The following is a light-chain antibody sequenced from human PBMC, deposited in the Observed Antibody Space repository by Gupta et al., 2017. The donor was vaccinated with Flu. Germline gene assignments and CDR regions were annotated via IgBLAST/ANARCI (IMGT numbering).Light chain of an antibody. Sequence: QPVLPPSSSASASLGSSVKLTCTLSSGHSSYTIAWHQQQPGKAPRYLMKLEGSGSYNKGSGVPDRFSGSSSGADRALTISNFQSEDEADYYCETWDTNTRVFGGGTKLTVL. CDR2: LEGSGSY. V-gene: IGLV4-60*03. CDR3: ETWDTNTRV. CDR1: SGHSSYT. J-gene: IGLJ3*02.